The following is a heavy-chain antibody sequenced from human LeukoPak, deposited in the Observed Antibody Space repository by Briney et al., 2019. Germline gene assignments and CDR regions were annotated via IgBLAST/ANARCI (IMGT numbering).Heavy chain of an antibody. CDR2: INHSGST. J-gene: IGHJ6*03. CDR1: GGSINNYY. Sequence: SETLSLTCSASGGSINNYYWSWIRQSPGKGLEWIGEINHSGSTNYNPSLKSRVTISVDTSKNQFSLKLSSVTAADTAVYYCARGWGGYYYYYMDVWGKGTTVTISS. V-gene: IGHV4-34*01. D-gene: IGHD3-16*01. CDR3: ARGWGGYYYYYMDV.